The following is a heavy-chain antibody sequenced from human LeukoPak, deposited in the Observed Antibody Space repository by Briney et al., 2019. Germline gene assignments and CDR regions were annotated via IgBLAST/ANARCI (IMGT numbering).Heavy chain of an antibody. CDR3: ARGPRDYRQYNWFDP. V-gene: IGHV1-3*01. D-gene: IGHD4-17*01. CDR2: INAGNGNT. Sequence: ASVKVSCKASGYTFTGYYMHWVRQAPGQRLEWMGWINAGNGNTKYSQKFQGRVTTTRDTSASTAYMELSSLRSEDTAVYYCARGPRDYRQYNWFDPWGQGTLVTVSS. CDR1: GYTFTGYY. J-gene: IGHJ5*02.